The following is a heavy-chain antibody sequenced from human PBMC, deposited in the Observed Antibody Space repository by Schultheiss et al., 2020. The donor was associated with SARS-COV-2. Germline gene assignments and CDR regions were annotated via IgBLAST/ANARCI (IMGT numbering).Heavy chain of an antibody. CDR2: IYYSGST. Sequence: SETLSLTCTVSGASISSGDSYWTWIRQPPGQGLEWIGYIYYSGSTYDNPSLKSRVTISVDTSKNQFSLKLSSVTAADTAVYYCARGRFRDLTDFDYWGQGTLVTVSS. CDR1: GASISSGDSY. V-gene: IGHV4-30-4*02. CDR3: ARGRFRDLTDFDY. D-gene: IGHD3-10*01. J-gene: IGHJ4*02.